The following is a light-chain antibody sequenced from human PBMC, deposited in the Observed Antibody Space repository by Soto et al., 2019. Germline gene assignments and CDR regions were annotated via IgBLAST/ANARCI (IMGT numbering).Light chain of an antibody. V-gene: IGKV1-39*01. CDR1: QSISSY. J-gene: IGKJ3*01. CDR2: AAS. CDR3: QQSYSTLA. Sequence: DIQMTQSPSSLSASVGDRVTITCRASQSISSYLNWYQQKPGKAPNFLIYAASNLQSGVPSRFSGSGSGTEFTLTIRSLQPEDFATYYCQQSYSTLAFGPGTKVDIK.